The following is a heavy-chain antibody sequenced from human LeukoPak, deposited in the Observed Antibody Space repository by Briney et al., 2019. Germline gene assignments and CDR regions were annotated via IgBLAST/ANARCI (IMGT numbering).Heavy chain of an antibody. J-gene: IGHJ4*02. CDR2: ISATGGST. CDR1: GFTFSSYA. CDR3: AKDKGSGWYVTLDY. V-gene: IGHV3-23*01. Sequence: PGGSLRLSCAASGFTFSSYAMSWVRQAPGKGLEWVSSISATGGSTYYADSVKGRSTISRDNSKNTLYLQMNSLRAEDTAVYYCAKDKGSGWYVTLDYWGQGTLVTVSS. D-gene: IGHD6-19*01.